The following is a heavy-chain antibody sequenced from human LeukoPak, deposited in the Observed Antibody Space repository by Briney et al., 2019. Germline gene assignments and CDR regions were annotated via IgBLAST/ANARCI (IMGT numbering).Heavy chain of an antibody. D-gene: IGHD6-25*01. CDR1: GFTFSSYA. Sequence: GGSLRLSCAASGFTFSSYAMSWVRQAPGKGLEWVSAISGSGGGTYYADSVKGRFTISRDNSKNTLYLQMTSLRAEDTAVYYCXXXXXRPXXXDXWGQGTLVTVSS. J-gene: IGHJ4*02. CDR2: ISGSGGGT. V-gene: IGHV3-23*01. CDR3: XXXXXRPXXXDX.